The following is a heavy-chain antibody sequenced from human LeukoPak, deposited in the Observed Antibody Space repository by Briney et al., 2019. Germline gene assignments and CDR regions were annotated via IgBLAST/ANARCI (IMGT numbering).Heavy chain of an antibody. D-gene: IGHD3-3*01. CDR2: ISSSGSTI. CDR3: ARDEAVSGGGDYYYYGMDV. J-gene: IGHJ6*02. V-gene: IGHV3-11*04. Sequence: GGSLRLSCAASGFTFSDYYMSWIRQAPGKGLEWVSYISSSGSTIYYADSVKGRFTISRDNAKNSLYLQMNSLRDEDTAVYFCARDEAVSGGGDYYYYGMDVWGQGTTVTVS. CDR1: GFTFSDYY.